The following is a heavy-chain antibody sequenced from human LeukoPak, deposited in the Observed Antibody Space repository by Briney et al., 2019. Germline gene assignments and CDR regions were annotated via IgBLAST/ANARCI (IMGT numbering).Heavy chain of an antibody. J-gene: IGHJ6*03. Sequence: GGSLRLSCAASGFTFSSYGMHRVRQAPGKGLEWVAFIRYDGSNKYYADSVKGRFTISRDNSKNTLYLEMNSLRAEDTAVYYCAKVESHFYYMDVWGKGTTVTVSS. CDR3: AKVESHFYYMDV. CDR2: IRYDGSNK. CDR1: GFTFSSYG. V-gene: IGHV3-30*02.